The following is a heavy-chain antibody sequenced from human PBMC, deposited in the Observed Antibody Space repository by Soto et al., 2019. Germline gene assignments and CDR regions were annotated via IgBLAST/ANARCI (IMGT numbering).Heavy chain of an antibody. CDR1: GHTLTELS. V-gene: IGHV1-24*01. J-gene: IGHJ4*02. D-gene: IGHD6-25*01. CDR3: ATWGAATTNFDY. CDR2: FDPEDGET. Sequence: ASVKVSCKVSGHTLTELSMHWVRQAPGKGLEWMGGFDPEDGETIYAQKFQGRVTMTEDTSTDTAYMELSSLRSEDTAVYYCATWGAATTNFDYWGQGTLVTVSS.